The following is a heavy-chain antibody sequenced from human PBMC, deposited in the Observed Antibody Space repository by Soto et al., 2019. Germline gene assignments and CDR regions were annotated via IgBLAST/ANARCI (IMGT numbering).Heavy chain of an antibody. CDR1: GFTFSSYG. CDR3: AVAATQSYFDY. Sequence: QVQLVESGGGVVQPGRSLRLSCAASGFTFSSYGMHWVRQAPGKGLEWVAVISYDGSNKYYADSVKGRFTISRDNSKNTLHLQMNSLRAEDTAVYYCAVAATQSYFDYWGQGTLVTVSS. J-gene: IGHJ4*02. CDR2: ISYDGSNK. V-gene: IGHV3-30*03. D-gene: IGHD2-15*01.